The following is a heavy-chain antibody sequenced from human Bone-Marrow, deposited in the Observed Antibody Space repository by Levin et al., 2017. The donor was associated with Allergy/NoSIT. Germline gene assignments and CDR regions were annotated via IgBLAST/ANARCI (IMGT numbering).Heavy chain of an antibody. CDR1: GYTFTSYY. CDR3: AREGITMIVVVPGRYYYYGMDV. CDR2: INPSGGST. V-gene: IGHV1-46*01. D-gene: IGHD3-22*01. Sequence: PGESLKISCKASGYTFTSYYMHWVRQAPGQGLEWMGIINPSGGSTSYAQKFQGRVTMTRDTSTSTVYMELSSLRSEDTAVYYCAREGITMIVVVPGRYYYYGMDVWGQGTTVTVSS. J-gene: IGHJ6*02.